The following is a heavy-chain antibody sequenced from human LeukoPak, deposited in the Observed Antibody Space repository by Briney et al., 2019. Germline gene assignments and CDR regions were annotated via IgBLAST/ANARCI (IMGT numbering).Heavy chain of an antibody. D-gene: IGHD6-6*01. CDR2: IYHSGST. Sequence: SETLSLTCTVSGYSISSGYYWGWIRQPPGKGLEWIGSIYHSGSTYYNLSLKSRVTISVDTSKNQFSLKLSSVTAADTAVYYCARGRPTLNDAFDIRGQGTMVTVSS. CDR3: ARGRPTLNDAFDI. CDR1: GYSISSGYY. J-gene: IGHJ3*02. V-gene: IGHV4-38-2*02.